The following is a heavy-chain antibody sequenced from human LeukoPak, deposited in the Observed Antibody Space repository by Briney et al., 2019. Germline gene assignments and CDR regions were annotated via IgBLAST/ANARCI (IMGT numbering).Heavy chain of an antibody. V-gene: IGHV4-59*08. CDR1: GXSISTYY. D-gene: IGHD2-2*02. Sequence: SETLSLTWTVSGXSISTYYGTWIRQPPGKGLEWIGYIYSSGNTNYNPSLSSRVTISLDTSKNQFSLMLRSLTAADTAVYYCARRYTASPGERFDYWGQGILVTVSS. J-gene: IGHJ4*02. CDR2: IYSSGNT. CDR3: ARRYTASPGERFDY.